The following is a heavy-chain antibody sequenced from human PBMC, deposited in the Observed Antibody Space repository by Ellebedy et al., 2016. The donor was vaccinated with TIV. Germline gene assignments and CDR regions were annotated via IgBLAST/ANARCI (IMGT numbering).Heavy chain of an antibody. CDR1: GFTFSSYA. D-gene: IGHD3-22*01. Sequence: GESLKISXAASGFTFSSYAMHWVRQAPGKGLEWVAVISYDGSNKYYADSVKGRFTISRDNSKNTLYLQMNSLRAEDTAVYYCARVYDSSGYTYYYYYGMDVWGQGTTVTVSS. CDR3: ARVYDSSGYTYYYYYGMDV. V-gene: IGHV3-30-3*01. CDR2: ISYDGSNK. J-gene: IGHJ6*02.